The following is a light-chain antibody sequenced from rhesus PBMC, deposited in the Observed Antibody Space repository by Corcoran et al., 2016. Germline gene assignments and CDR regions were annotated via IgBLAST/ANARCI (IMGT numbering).Light chain of an antibody. CDR2: GVS. V-gene: IGLV2S7*01. CDR1: SSDIGGYNY. Sequence: QSAPTQPPSVSGSPGQSVTISCTGTSSDIGGYNYVSWYQQPPGKAPKLLIYGVSHRPSGVSDRFSGSKSGNMASLTISGLQAEDEADYYCCSYTTSSTFIFGAGTRLTVL. J-gene: IGLJ1*01. CDR3: CSYTTSSTFI.